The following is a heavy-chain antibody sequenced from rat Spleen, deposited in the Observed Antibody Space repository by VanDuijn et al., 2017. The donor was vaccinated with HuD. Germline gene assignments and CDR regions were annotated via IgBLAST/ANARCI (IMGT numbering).Heavy chain of an antibody. CDR3: ARPTEGIAWFAY. V-gene: IGHV5-25*01. CDR1: GFTFSNCD. CDR2: ISSSGGST. J-gene: IGHJ3*01. Sequence: EVQLVESGGGLVQPGRSMKLSCVASGFTFSNCDMAWVRQAPKKGLEWVAYISSSGGSTYYRDSVKGRFTVSRDNAKSTLYLQMDSLRSEDTATYYCARPTEGIAWFAYWGQGTLVTVSS. D-gene: IGHD1-11*01.